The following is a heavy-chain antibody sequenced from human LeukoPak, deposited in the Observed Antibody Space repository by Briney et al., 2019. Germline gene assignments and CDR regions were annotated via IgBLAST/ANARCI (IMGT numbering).Heavy chain of an antibody. D-gene: IGHD3-3*01. J-gene: IGHJ4*02. CDR3: ARETSGYPYYFDY. Sequence: PSETLSLTCTVSGGSISSGDYYWSWIRQPPGKGLEWIGYIYYSGSTYYNPSLKSRVIISVDTSKNQFSLKLSSVTAADTAFHYCARETSGYPYYFDYWGQGTLVTVSS. V-gene: IGHV4-30-4*08. CDR2: IYYSGST. CDR1: GGSISSGDYY.